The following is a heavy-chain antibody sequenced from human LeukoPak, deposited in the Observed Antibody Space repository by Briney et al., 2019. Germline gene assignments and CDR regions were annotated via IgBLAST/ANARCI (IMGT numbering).Heavy chain of an antibody. CDR1: GGSISTSNYY. D-gene: IGHD2-15*01. J-gene: IGHJ4*02. Sequence: PSETLSLTCTVSGGSISTSNYYWGWIRQPPGKGLEWIGNIFYSGSTYYGPSLKSRLTISLDTSRNQFSLKLSSVTAADTAVYYCARGHGAGYCSGGSCYSGGINFDYWGQGTLVTVSS. V-gene: IGHV4-39*07. CDR3: ARGHGAGYCSGGSCYSGGINFDY. CDR2: IFYSGST.